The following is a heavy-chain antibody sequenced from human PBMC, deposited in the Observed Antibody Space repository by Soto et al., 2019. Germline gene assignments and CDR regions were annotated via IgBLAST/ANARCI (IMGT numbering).Heavy chain of an antibody. V-gene: IGHV1-2*04. Sequence: ASVKVSCKASGYTFTGYYMHWVRQAPGQGLEWMGWINPNSGGTNYAQKFQGWVTMTRDTSISTAYMELSRLRSDDTAAYYCARGGEGYCSGGSCYSPNYYYYMDVWGKGTTVTAP. CDR1: GYTFTGYY. CDR2: INPNSGGT. J-gene: IGHJ6*03. D-gene: IGHD2-15*01. CDR3: ARGGEGYCSGGSCYSPNYYYYMDV.